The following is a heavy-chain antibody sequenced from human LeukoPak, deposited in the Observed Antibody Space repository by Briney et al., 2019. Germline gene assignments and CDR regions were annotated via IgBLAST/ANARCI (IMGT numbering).Heavy chain of an antibody. J-gene: IGHJ4*02. D-gene: IGHD6-6*01. CDR3: ARVGIAARLHYFDY. V-gene: IGHV1-69*06. Sequence: ASVKVSCKASGGTFSSYAISWVRQAPGQRLEWMGGIIPIFGTANYAQKFQGRVTITADKSTSTAYMELSSLRSEDTAVYYCARVGIAARLHYFDYWGQGTLVTVSS. CDR1: GGTFSSYA. CDR2: IIPIFGTA.